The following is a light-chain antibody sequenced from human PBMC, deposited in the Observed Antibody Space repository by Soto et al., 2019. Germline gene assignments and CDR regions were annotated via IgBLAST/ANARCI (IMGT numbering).Light chain of an antibody. CDR2: DVS. CDR3: SSYRIRSPPDYV. Sequence: QSVLTQPASVSGSPGQSITISCIGTSSDVGGYNFVSWYQQHPGEAPKLIIFDVSHRPSGISTRFSGSKSGNTASLTISVLQAEDEADYYCSSYRIRSPPDYVFGTGTKVTVL. CDR1: SSDVGGYNF. V-gene: IGLV2-14*03. J-gene: IGLJ1*01.